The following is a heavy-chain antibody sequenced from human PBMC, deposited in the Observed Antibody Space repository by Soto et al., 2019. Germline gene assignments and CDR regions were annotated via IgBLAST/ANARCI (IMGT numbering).Heavy chain of an antibody. CDR1: GFTLNRYD. J-gene: IGHJ4*02. D-gene: IGHD2-21*01. CDR3: ATVSWCGGDCFHR. CDR2: INGGNGDT. Sequence: EVQLLESGGGLVQPGGSLRLSCTASGFTLNRYDMSWVRQAPGKGLEWVSGINGGNGDTYYADSVKGRFTISKDKSKNRLDLQMNTLRAEDTAIYSCATVSWCGGDCFHRWGQGTVVIVSS. V-gene: IGHV3-23*01.